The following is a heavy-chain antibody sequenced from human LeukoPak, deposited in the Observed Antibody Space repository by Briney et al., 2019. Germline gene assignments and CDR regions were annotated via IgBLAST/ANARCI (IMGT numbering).Heavy chain of an antibody. V-gene: IGHV4-34*01. CDR1: GGSISGYY. J-gene: IGHJ4*02. D-gene: IGHD3-9*01. CDR2: IHYTGGT. CDR3: ARGNILSGYCFDF. Sequence: PSETLSLTYAVYGGSISGYYWSWIRQPPGKGLEWVGEIHYTGGTSYNPSLKSRATISIDTSKNQLSLKLSSVTAADAAVYYCARGNILSGYCFDFWGQGALATVSS.